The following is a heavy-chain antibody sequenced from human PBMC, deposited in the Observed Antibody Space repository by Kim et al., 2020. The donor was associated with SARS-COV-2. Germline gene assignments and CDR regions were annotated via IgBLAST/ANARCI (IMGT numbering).Heavy chain of an antibody. V-gene: IGHV4-34*01. CDR3: ARGRSSTMVRGAVWFDP. J-gene: IGHJ5*02. Sequence: SETLSLTCAVYGGSFSGYYWSWIRQPPGKGLEWIGEINHSGSTNYNPSLKSLVTISVDTSKNQFSLKLSSVTAADTAVYYCARGRSSTMVRGAVWFDPWGQGTLVTVSS. D-gene: IGHD3-10*01. CDR1: GGSFSGYY. CDR2: INHSGST.